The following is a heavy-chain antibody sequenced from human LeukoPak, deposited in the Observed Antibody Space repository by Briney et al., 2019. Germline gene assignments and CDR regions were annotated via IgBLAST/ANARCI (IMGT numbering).Heavy chain of an antibody. CDR1: GYSISSGYY. CDR3: ARSGDGYNPSS. CDR2: IYHTGGT. D-gene: IGHD5-24*01. J-gene: IGHJ5*02. V-gene: IGHV4-38-2*01. Sequence: SETLSPTCAVSGYSISSGYYWGWIRQPPGKGLEWIGSIYHTGGTYYNPSLKSRVTISVDTSKNQFSLKLSSVTAADTAVYYCARSGDGYNPSSWGQGTLVTVSS.